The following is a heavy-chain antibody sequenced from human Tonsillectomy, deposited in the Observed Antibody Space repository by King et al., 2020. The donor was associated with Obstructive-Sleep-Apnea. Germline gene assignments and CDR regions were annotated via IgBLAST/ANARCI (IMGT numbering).Heavy chain of an antibody. V-gene: IGHV5-10-1*01. CDR1: GYSFTIYW. J-gene: IGHJ5*02. CDR3: ARQEADGGQLLPSNWFDP. Sequence: QLVQSGAEVKKPGESLRISCKGSGYSFTIYWISWVRQMPGKGLEWMGRIDPSDSYTNYSPSFQGHVTISADKSISTAYLQWSSLKAPDTAMYYCARQEADGGQLLPSNWFDPWGQGTLVTVSS. D-gene: IGHD2-2*01. CDR2: IDPSDSYT.